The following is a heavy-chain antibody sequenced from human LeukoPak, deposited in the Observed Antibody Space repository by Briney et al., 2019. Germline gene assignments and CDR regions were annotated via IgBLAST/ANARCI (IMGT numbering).Heavy chain of an antibody. CDR1: GYTFTGDY. D-gene: IGHD3-3*01. CDR2: INPNSGGT. J-gene: IGHJ4*02. Sequence: GASVKVSCKASGYTFTGDYMHWVRQAPGQGLEWMGRINPNSGGTNYAQKFQGRVTMTRDTSISTAYMELSRLRSDDTAVYYCARAEITIFGPTYRPVDYWGQGTLVTVSS. CDR3: ARAEITIFGPTYRPVDY. V-gene: IGHV1-2*06.